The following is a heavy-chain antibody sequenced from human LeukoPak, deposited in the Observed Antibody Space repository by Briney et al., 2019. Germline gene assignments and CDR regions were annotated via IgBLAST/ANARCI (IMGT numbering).Heavy chain of an antibody. V-gene: IGHV3-7*01. J-gene: IGHJ4*02. CDR2: IKQDGSEK. D-gene: IGHD3-9*01. CDR3: ARVKTYYDILTGYCFDY. Sequence: GGSLRLSCASSGFTFSRYWMSWVRQAPGKGLEWVANIKQDGSEKYYVDSVKGRFTISRDNAKNSLYLQMNSLRAEDTAVYYCARVKTYYDILTGYCFDYWGQGTLVTVFS. CDR1: GFTFSRYW.